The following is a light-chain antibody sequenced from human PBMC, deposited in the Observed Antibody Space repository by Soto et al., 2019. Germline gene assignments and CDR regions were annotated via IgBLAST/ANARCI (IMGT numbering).Light chain of an antibody. Sequence: IGIGQAPGFLAGALGDRATMNCKSSQSLLYDSNNKNYLAWYQQKPGQPPKLLIYWASMRESGVPDRFSGSGSGTDFTLTITSLQAEDVAVYYCQQYYSLPLTFGGGTKVDIK. V-gene: IGKV4-1*01. CDR1: QSLLYDSNNKNY. CDR2: WAS. J-gene: IGKJ4*01. CDR3: QQYYSLPLT.